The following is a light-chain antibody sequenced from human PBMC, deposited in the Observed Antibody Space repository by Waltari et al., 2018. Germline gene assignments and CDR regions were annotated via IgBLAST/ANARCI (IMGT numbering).Light chain of an antibody. V-gene: IGKV3-15*01. CDR3: QQYNNWPPSIT. J-gene: IGKJ5*01. Sequence: EIVMTQSPASLSVSPGERATLSCRASQSVSSNLAWYQQKPGQAPSLLIYDASTRATGIPARFSGGGSGTEFTLTISSLQSEDFAVYYCQQYNNWPPSITFGQGTRLEIK. CDR1: QSVSSN. CDR2: DAS.